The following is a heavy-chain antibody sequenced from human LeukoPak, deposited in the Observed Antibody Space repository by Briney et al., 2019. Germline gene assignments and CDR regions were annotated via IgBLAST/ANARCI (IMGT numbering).Heavy chain of an antibody. D-gene: IGHD3-9*01. CDR2: ISYDGGNK. V-gene: IGHV3-30-3*01. CDR3: AKAPQKITYYDILTVDY. Sequence: GGSLRLSCAASGFTFSSYAMHWVRQAPGKGLEWVAVISYDGGNKYYADSVKGRFTISRDNSKNTLYLQMNSLRAEDTAVYYCAKAPQKITYYDILTVDYWGQGTLVTVSS. J-gene: IGHJ4*02. CDR1: GFTFSSYA.